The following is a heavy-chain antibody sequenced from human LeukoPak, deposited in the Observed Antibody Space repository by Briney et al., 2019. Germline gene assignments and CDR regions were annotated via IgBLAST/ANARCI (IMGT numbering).Heavy chain of an antibody. CDR1: GFTFSSYA. CDR2: ISYDGGNK. CDR3: ARDSRYSSSDYYYYYGMDV. J-gene: IGHJ6*02. V-gene: IGHV3-30-3*01. D-gene: IGHD6-6*01. Sequence: GRSLRLSCAASGFTFSSYAMHWVRQAPGKGLEWVAVISYDGGNKYYADSVKGRFTISRDNSKNTLYLQMNSLRAEDTAVYYCARDSRYSSSDYYYYYGMDVWGQGTTVTVSS.